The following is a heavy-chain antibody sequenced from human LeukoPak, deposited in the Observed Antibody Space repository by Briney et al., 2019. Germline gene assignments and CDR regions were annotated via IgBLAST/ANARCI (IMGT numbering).Heavy chain of an antibody. J-gene: IGHJ6*03. CDR3: ARDAIAAAGTQLPYYYYYMDV. D-gene: IGHD6-13*01. V-gene: IGHV1-69*06. CDR1: GYSFTDKY. Sequence: ASVKVSCKASGYSFTDKYMHWVRQAPGQGLEWMGGIIPIFGTANYAQKFRGRVTITADKSTRTAYMELSSLRSEDTAVYYCARDAIAAAGTQLPYYYYYMDVWGKGTTVTISS. CDR2: IIPIFGTA.